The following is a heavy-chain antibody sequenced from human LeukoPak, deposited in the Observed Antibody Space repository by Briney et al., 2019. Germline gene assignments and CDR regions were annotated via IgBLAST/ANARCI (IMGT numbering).Heavy chain of an antibody. Sequence: GGSLRLSCAASGFTFSSYSMNWVRQAPGKGLEWVAFIRYDGSNKYYADSVKGRFTISRDNSKNTLYLQMNSLRAEDTAVYYCAKAPGIAAAGTKSYYFDYWGQGTLVTVFS. J-gene: IGHJ4*02. CDR3: AKAPGIAAAGTKSYYFDY. CDR1: GFTFSSYS. V-gene: IGHV3-30*02. D-gene: IGHD6-13*01. CDR2: IRYDGSNK.